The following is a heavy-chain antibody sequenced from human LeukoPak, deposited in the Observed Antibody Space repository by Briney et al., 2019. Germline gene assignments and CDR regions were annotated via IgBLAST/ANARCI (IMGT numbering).Heavy chain of an antibody. Sequence: PSETLSLTCAVYGGSFSGYYWSWIRQPPGKGLEWIGEINHSGSTNYNPSLKSRVTISVDTSKNQFSLKLSSATAADTAVYYCARGRDLYCSSTSCYLFDYWGQGTLVTVSS. CDR1: GGSFSGYY. CDR3: ARGRDLYCSSTSCYLFDY. CDR2: INHSGST. D-gene: IGHD2-2*01. J-gene: IGHJ4*02. V-gene: IGHV4-34*01.